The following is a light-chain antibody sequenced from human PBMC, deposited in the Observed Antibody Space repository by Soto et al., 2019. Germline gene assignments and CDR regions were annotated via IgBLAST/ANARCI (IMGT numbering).Light chain of an antibody. J-gene: IGLJ2*01. CDR2: ANN. Sequence: QAVVTQPPSVSGAPGQRVTISCTGSSSNIGAVSDVHWYQQLPGTAPKLLIYANNNRPSGVPDRFSGSKSGTSASLAITGLQAEDEADYYCQSYDSSLSGVVFGGGTKLTVL. V-gene: IGLV1-40*01. CDR3: QSYDSSLSGVV. CDR1: SSNIGAVSD.